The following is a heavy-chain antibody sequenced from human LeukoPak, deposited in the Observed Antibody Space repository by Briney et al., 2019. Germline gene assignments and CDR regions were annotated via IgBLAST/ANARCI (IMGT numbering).Heavy chain of an antibody. CDR1: GFTVNSNY. V-gene: IGHV3-53*01. Sequence: QPGGSLRLSCAASGFTVNSNYMSWIRQAPGKGLEWVSAIYSGGRTYYADSVKGRFTISRDNSKNTLYLQMNSLRAEDTAVYYCVRVYYYGSRFDPWGQGTLVTVSS. D-gene: IGHD3-10*01. CDR3: VRVYYYGSRFDP. CDR2: IYSGGRT. J-gene: IGHJ5*02.